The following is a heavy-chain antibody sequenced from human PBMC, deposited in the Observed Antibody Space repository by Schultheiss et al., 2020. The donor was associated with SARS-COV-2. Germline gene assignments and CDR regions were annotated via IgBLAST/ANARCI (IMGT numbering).Heavy chain of an antibody. Sequence: ASVKVSCKASGYTFTSYDINWVRQATGQGLEWMGWMNPNSGNTGYAQKFQGRVTITRDTSISTAYMELSRLRSDDTAVYYCARDGWRRGGWFDPWGQGTLVTVSS. V-gene: IGHV1-8*03. CDR1: GYTFTSYD. CDR2: MNPNSGNT. CDR3: ARDGWRRGGWFDP. J-gene: IGHJ5*02. D-gene: IGHD6-19*01.